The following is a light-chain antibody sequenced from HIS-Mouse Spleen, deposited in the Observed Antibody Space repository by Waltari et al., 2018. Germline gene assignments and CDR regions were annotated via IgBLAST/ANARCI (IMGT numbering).Light chain of an antibody. Sequence: SYELTQPPSVSVSPGQTARIPCSGDALPKKYAYWYQPKSGQAPVLVIYEDSKRPSGIPERFSGSSSGTMATLTISGAQVEDEADYYCYSTDSSGNHRVFGGGTKLTVL. J-gene: IGLJ2*01. CDR3: YSTDSSGNHRV. CDR2: EDS. CDR1: ALPKKY. V-gene: IGLV3-10*01.